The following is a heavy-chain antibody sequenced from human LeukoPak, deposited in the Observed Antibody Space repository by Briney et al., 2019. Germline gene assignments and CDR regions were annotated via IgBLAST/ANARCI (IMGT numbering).Heavy chain of an antibody. J-gene: IGHJ4*02. Sequence: GGSLRLSCTGSGFTFSNYRMNWVRQAPGKGLEWISYGNSGGSPVSYAESVHGRFTISRDNAKNSLYLQMNSLRDEDTAVYYCARDRSLSVAGIFDYWGRGTLVTVSS. CDR2: GNSGGSPV. CDR1: GFTFSNYR. CDR3: ARDRSLSVAGIFDY. D-gene: IGHD6-19*01. V-gene: IGHV3-48*02.